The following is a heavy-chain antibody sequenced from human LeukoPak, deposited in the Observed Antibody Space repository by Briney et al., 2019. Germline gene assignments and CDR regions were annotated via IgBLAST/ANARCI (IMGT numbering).Heavy chain of an antibody. CDR2: IYYSGST. CDR3: ARGDDYAGPFGY. J-gene: IGHJ4*02. Sequence: SGTLSLTCTVSGGSVSSGSYYWGWIRQPPGKGLEWIGYIYYSGSTNYNPSLKSRVTISVDTSKNQFSLKLSSVTAADTAVYYCARGDDYAGPFGYWGQGTLVTVSS. V-gene: IGHV4-61*01. D-gene: IGHD4-17*01. CDR1: GGSVSSGSYY.